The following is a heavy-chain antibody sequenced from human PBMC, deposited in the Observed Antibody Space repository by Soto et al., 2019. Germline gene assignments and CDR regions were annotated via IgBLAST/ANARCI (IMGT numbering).Heavy chain of an antibody. D-gene: IGHD1-26*01. CDR2: INPSGGST. CDR3: TRGREWELLLSHY. Sequence: QGLEWMGIINPSGGSTSYAQKFQGRVTMTRDTSTSTVYMELNSLKIEDTAVYYCTRGREWELLLSHYWGQGALVTVSS. J-gene: IGHJ4*02. V-gene: IGHV1-46*03.